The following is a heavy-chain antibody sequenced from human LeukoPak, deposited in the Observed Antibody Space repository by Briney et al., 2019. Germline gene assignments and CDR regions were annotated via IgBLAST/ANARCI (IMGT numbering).Heavy chain of an antibody. CDR1: GGPISSGSYY. Sequence: PSETLSLTCTVSGGPISSGSYYWSWIRQPAGKGLEWIGRIYTSGSTNYNPSLKSRVTISVDTSKTQFSLKLSSVTAADTAVYYCARDSFRLWFGELLYYMDVWGKGTTVTVSS. V-gene: IGHV4-61*02. J-gene: IGHJ6*03. D-gene: IGHD3-10*01. CDR3: ARDSFRLWFGELLYYMDV. CDR2: IYTSGST.